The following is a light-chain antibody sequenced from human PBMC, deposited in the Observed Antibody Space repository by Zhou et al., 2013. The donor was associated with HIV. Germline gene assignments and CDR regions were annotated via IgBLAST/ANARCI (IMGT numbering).Light chain of an antibody. CDR3: QETYSNSRS. CDR1: QSISRY. Sequence: DIQMTQSPSSLSASVGDRVTITCRASQSISRYLNWYQHKPGKAPELLIYAASTLQSGVPSRFSGSGFGTHFTLTISSLQPEDFASYYCQETYSNSRSFGQGTKLEI. CDR2: AAS. V-gene: IGKV1-39*01. J-gene: IGKJ2*03.